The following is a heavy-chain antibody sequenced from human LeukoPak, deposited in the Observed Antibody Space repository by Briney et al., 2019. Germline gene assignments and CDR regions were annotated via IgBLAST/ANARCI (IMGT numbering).Heavy chain of an antibody. CDR1: GGSISGYY. CDR3: ARIYTSWFTFDD. D-gene: IGHD2-2*01. V-gene: IGHV4-59*01. CDR2: ISYSGST. Sequence: PSETLSLTCTVSGGSISGYYWSWIRQPPGKGLEWIGYISYSGSTNYNPSLKSRVTISVDTPKSQFSLKLSSVTAADTALYYCARIYTSWFTFDDWGQGTLVTVSS. J-gene: IGHJ4*02.